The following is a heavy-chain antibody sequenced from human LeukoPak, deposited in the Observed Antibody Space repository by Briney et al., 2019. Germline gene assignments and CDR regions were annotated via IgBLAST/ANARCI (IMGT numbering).Heavy chain of an antibody. CDR3: ARGSFSADPPLVLDYFRH. D-gene: IGHD5-18*01. CDR2: INPNSGGT. Sequence: ASVKLCLSSSAYTFTVYYIHRVRHAPGQGLEWMGWINPNSGGTNYAQKFQGRVTMTRDTSISTAYMELCRLRADDTAVYYCARGSFSADPPLVLDYFRHCGQGTLVTDSS. J-gene: IGHJ1*01. V-gene: IGHV1-2*02. CDR1: AYTFTVYY.